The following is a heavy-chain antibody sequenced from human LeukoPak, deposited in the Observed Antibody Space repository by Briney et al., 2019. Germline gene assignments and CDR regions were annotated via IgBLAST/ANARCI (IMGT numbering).Heavy chain of an antibody. J-gene: IGHJ3*02. CDR3: AREGGSSGWYDAFLI. D-gene: IGHD6-19*01. V-gene: IGHV3-7*01. CDR2: INQDGSEK. CDR1: GFTFSSYW. Sequence: GGSLRLSCAASGFTFSSYWMTWVRQAPGKGLEWVASINQDGSEKYYVDSVKGRFTISRDNTKNLVYLQINSLRAEDTAVHYCAREGGSSGWYDAFLIWGQGTMVTVSS.